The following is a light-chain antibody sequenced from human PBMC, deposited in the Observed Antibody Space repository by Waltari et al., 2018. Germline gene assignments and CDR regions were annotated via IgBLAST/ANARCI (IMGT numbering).Light chain of an antibody. Sequence: QAVVTQEPSLTVSPGGTVTLTCGSNPGPVPSGPYPYWFQQKPGQAPRPLVFDTSNTHSWTPARFSGSLLGDKAALTLSGAQPEDEADYYCLLLYSGGRVFGGGTKLTVL. V-gene: IGLV7-46*01. J-gene: IGLJ2*01. CDR3: LLLYSGGRV. CDR1: PGPVPSGPY. CDR2: DTS.